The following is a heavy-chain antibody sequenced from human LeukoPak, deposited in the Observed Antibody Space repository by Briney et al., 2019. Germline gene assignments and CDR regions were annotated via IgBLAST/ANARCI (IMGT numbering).Heavy chain of an antibody. D-gene: IGHD2-2*01. CDR3: ARVWGQLLSPYYYYMDV. V-gene: IGHV3-11*01. J-gene: IGHJ6*03. CDR2: ISSSGSTI. Sequence: GGTLRLSCAASGFTFSTYGMSWIRQDPGKGLEWVSYISSSGSTIYYADSVKGRFTISRDNAKNSLYLHKKTLRAQDTDVYYCARVWGQLLSPYYYYMDVWGKGTTVTISS. CDR1: GFTFSTYG.